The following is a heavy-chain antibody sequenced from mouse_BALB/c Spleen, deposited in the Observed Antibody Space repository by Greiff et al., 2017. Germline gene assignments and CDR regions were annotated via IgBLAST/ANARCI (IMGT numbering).Heavy chain of an antibody. CDR2: ISDGGSYT. J-gene: IGHJ4*01. Sequence: DVMLVESGGGLVKPGGSLKLSCAASGFTFSDYYMYWVRQTPEKRLEWVATISDGGSYTYYPDSVKGRFTISRDNAKNNLYLQMSSLKSEDTAMYYCARDSLYGNYGAMDYWGQGTSVTVSA. CDR1: GFTFSDYY. D-gene: IGHD2-1*01. V-gene: IGHV5-4*02. CDR3: ARDSLYGNYGAMDY.